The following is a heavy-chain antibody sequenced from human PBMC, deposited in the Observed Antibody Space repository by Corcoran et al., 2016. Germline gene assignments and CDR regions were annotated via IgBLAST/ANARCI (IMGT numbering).Heavy chain of an antibody. D-gene: IGHD3-3*01. CDR3: ARLLYDFWNAYSTFDF. V-gene: IGHV4-39*07. Sequence: QLQLQESGPGQVKPSETLSLTCTVSGDSIRSSSYYWGWIRQPPGKGLEWIGSIYYSGSTYYNPSLKSRVSISIDKSNNQFSLKLSSVTAADTALYYCARLLYDFWNAYSTFDFWGQGTMVTVSS. J-gene: IGHJ3*01. CDR2: IYYSGST. CDR1: GDSIRSSSYY.